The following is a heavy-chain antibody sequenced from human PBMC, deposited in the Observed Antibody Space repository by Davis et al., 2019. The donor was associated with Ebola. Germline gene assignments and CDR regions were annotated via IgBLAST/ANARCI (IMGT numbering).Heavy chain of an antibody. J-gene: IGHJ6*02. CDR3: ARDRSETYSNYYYYYGMDV. CDR2: IYYSGST. Sequence: SETLSLTCTVSGGSISSYYWSWIRQPPGKGLEWIGYIYYSGSTNYNPSLKSRVTISVDTSKNQFSLKLSSVTAADTAVYYCARDRSETYSNYYYYYGMDVWGQGTTVTVSS. D-gene: IGHD4-11*01. CDR1: GGSISSYY. V-gene: IGHV4-59*01.